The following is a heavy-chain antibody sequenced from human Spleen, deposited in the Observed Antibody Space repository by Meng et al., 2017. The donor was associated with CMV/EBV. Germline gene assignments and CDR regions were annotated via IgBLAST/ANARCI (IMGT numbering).Heavy chain of an antibody. D-gene: IGHD2-2*02. CDR3: ARGIHCSSTSCYTVRYYYYYYGMDV. V-gene: IGHV4-39*07. Sequence: SETLSLTCTVSGGSISSSSYYWGWIRQPPGKGLEWIGEINHSGSTNYNPSLKSRVTISVDTSKNQFSLKLSSVTAADTAVYYCARGIHCSSTSCYTVRYYYYYYGMDVWGQGTTVTVSS. J-gene: IGHJ6*02. CDR2: INHSGST. CDR1: GGSISSSSYY.